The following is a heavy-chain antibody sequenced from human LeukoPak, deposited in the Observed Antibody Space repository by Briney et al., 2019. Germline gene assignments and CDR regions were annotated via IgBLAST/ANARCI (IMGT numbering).Heavy chain of an antibody. J-gene: IGHJ4*02. CDR2: IDPRGGST. Sequence: ASVKVSCKASGYTFTSYYMHWVRQAPGQGLEWMGLIDPRGGSTRYAQKLQGRVTMTRDTSTGTVYMVLSSLRAEDTAVYYCARQLSGWYDADPYWGQGTLVTVSS. V-gene: IGHV1-46*01. CDR3: ARQLSGWYDADPY. D-gene: IGHD6-19*01. CDR1: GYTFTSYY.